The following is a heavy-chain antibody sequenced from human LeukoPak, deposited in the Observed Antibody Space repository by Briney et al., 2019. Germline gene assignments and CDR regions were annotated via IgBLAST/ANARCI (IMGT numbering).Heavy chain of an antibody. CDR3: AKGGDFWKFYYFDY. CDR1: GFTFSSYG. Sequence: GGSLRLSCAASGFTFSSYGMHWVRQAPGKGLEWVAFIRYDGSNKYYADSVKGRFTISRDNSKNTLYLQMSSLRAEDTAVYYCAKGGDFWKFYYFDYWGQGTLVTVSS. D-gene: IGHD3-3*01. V-gene: IGHV3-30*02. CDR2: IRYDGSNK. J-gene: IGHJ4*02.